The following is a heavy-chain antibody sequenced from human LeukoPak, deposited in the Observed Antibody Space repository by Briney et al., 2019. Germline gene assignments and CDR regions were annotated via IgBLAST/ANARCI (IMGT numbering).Heavy chain of an antibody. D-gene: IGHD3-10*01. V-gene: IGHV3-7*01. CDR1: GFTFTSYW. CDR3: ATQSYGLFDY. Sequence: PGGSLRLSCAASGFTFTSYWMSWVRQAPGKGLEWVANIKQDGSEKYYVDSVRGRFTISRDNAKNSLYLQMNSLRAEDTAVYYCATQSYGLFDYWGQGTLVTVSS. CDR2: IKQDGSEK. J-gene: IGHJ4*02.